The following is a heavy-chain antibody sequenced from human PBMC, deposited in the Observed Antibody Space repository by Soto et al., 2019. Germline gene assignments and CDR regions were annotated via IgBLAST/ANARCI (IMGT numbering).Heavy chain of an antibody. D-gene: IGHD3-10*01. Sequence: SVKVSCKASGGTFSSYAIRGVRQAPGQGREWMGGIIPIFGTANYAQKFQGRVTITADESTSTAYMELSSLRSEDTAVYYCASSLAYYYGSWSSGGMDVWGQGTTVTVSS. J-gene: IGHJ6*02. CDR2: IIPIFGTA. V-gene: IGHV1-69*13. CDR3: ASSLAYYYGSWSSGGMDV. CDR1: GGTFSSYA.